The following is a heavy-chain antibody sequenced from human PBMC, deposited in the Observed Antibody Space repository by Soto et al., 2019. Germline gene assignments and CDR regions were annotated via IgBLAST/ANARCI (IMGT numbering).Heavy chain of an antibody. Sequence: QVQLVESGGGVVQPEKSLRLSCAASGFIFSNYGMHWVRQAPGKGLEWVAVIWYDGHKEYYADSVKGRFIISRDNSRNTVDIQMNSLRAEDTAVYYCARERAVDYYHWFDPWGQGTLVTVSS. CDR2: IWYDGHKE. CDR1: GFIFSNYG. D-gene: IGHD3-3*02. V-gene: IGHV3-33*01. CDR3: ARERAVDYYHWFDP. J-gene: IGHJ5*02.